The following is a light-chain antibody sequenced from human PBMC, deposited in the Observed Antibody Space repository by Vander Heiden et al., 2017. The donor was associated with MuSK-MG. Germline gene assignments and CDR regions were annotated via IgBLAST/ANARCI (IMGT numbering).Light chain of an antibody. V-gene: IGLV2-11*01. Sequence: QSSLTQPPSVSGSPGQSITISCTVTSGDVGSYNCVCWYQVHTGEAPKLIPYDVTNRPSGDPDPFSSSKSGHTASLTISGLQTEDESHYFCCSYARNYTVIFGGGTKVTVL. CDR2: DVT. J-gene: IGLJ2*01. CDR1: SGDVGSYNC. CDR3: CSYARNYTVI.